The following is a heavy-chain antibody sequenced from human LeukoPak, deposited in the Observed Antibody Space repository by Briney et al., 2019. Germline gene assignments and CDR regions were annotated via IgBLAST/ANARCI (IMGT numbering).Heavy chain of an antibody. D-gene: IGHD3-9*01. CDR2: IWYDGSNK. J-gene: IGHJ6*02. CDR1: GFTFNNYG. CDR3: SREYFDWSRNYYYGMDV. Sequence: GGSLRLSCAASGFTFNNYGMHWVRQAPGKGLQWMALIWYDGSNKYYADSVKGRFTISRDNSKNTLYLQMNSLRAEDTAVYYCSREYFDWSRNYYYGMDVWGQGTTVTVSS. V-gene: IGHV3-33*01.